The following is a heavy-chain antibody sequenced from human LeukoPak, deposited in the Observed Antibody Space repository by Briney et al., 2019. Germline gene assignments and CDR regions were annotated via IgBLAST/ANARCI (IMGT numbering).Heavy chain of an antibody. CDR3: ARDLWRDSGSSSPPLDY. D-gene: IGHD6-6*01. Sequence: GGSLRLSCTASEFTFSSYAMHWVRQAPGKGLEHVSGISSNGGRTYYANSVKGRFTISRDNSKSTLYLQMGSLRGEGTAVYYCARDLWRDSGSSSPPLDYWGQGTLVTVSS. J-gene: IGHJ4*02. CDR1: EFTFSSYA. CDR2: ISSNGGRT. V-gene: IGHV3-64*01.